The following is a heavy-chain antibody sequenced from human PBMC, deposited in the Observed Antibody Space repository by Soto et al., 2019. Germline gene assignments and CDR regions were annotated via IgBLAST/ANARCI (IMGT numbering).Heavy chain of an antibody. V-gene: IGHV4-34*01. Sequence: SETLSLTCAVYGGSFSGYYWSWIRQPPGKGLEWIGEINHSGSTNYNPSLKSRVTISVDTSKNQFSLKLSSVTAADTAVYYCARIVATKTSPYYYYYGMDVWGQGTTVTVSS. CDR2: INHSGST. CDR1: GGSFSGYY. D-gene: IGHD5-12*01. J-gene: IGHJ6*02. CDR3: ARIVATKTSPYYYYYGMDV.